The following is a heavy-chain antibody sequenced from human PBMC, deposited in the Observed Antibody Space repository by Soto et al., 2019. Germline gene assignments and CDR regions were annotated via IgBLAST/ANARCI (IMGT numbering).Heavy chain of an antibody. Sequence: SETLSLTCAVYGGSFSGYYWSWIRQPPGKGLEWIGEINHSGSTNYNPSLKSRVTISVDTSKNQFSLKLRSVTAADTAVYYCARATYYDFWSGYRYFDYWGQGTLVTVSS. CDR3: ARATYYDFWSGYRYFDY. D-gene: IGHD3-3*01. CDR2: INHSGST. J-gene: IGHJ4*02. CDR1: GGSFSGYY. V-gene: IGHV4-34*01.